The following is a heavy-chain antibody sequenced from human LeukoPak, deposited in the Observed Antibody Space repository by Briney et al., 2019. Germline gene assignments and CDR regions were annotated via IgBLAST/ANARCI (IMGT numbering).Heavy chain of an antibody. D-gene: IGHD3-22*01. Sequence: SKTLSLTCAVYGGSFSGYYWSWIRQPPGKGLEWIGEINHSGSTNYNPSLKSRVTISVDTSKNQFSLKLSSVTAADTAVYYCARDSSGYEIDYWGQGTLVTVSS. V-gene: IGHV4-34*01. CDR3: ARDSSGYEIDY. J-gene: IGHJ4*02. CDR2: INHSGST. CDR1: GGSFSGYY.